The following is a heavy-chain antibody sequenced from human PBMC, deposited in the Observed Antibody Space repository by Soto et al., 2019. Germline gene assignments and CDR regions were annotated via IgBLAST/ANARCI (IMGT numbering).Heavy chain of an antibody. J-gene: IGHJ6*02. CDR2: ISYDGNNK. Sequence: QVQLVESGGDVVQPGRSLRLSCAASGFTFFKYAMHWVRQAPGKGLEWVAVISYDGNNKYYADSVRGRFTISRDHSNNTQYLQMNSPRGDDTAIYYCARGGGADGMDVWGQGTTVTVSS. CDR3: ARGGGADGMDV. D-gene: IGHD1-26*01. CDR1: GFTFFKYA. V-gene: IGHV3-30-3*01.